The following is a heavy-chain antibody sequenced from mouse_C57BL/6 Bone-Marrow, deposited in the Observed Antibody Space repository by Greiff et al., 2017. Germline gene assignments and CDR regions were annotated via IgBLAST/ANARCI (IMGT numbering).Heavy chain of an antibody. V-gene: IGHV1-81*01. CDR3: AREGYSWYFDV. CDR2: IYPRSGNT. J-gene: IGHJ1*03. D-gene: IGHD2-3*01. CDR1: GYTFTSSG. Sequence: QVQLQQSGAELARPGASVKLSCKASGYTFTSSGISWVKQRTGQGLEWIGEIYPRSGNTYYNEKFKGKATLTADKSSSTAYMELRSLTSEDSAVFFCAREGYSWYFDVWGTGTTVTVSS.